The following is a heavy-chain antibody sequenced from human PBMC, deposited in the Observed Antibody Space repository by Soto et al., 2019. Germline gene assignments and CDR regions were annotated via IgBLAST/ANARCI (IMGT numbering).Heavy chain of an antibody. J-gene: IGHJ3*02. Sequence: EVQLVESGGDLVQPGRSLRLSCVASGFNLHDHAMHWVRQAPGKGLEWVSGIFWDGNRMDYADSVKGRFTSSRDNSKTIVYLEMNSLRPDDTAIYYCATWRLREHAYDIWGLGTTVTVSS. V-gene: IGHV3-9*01. D-gene: IGHD4-17*01. CDR3: ATWRLREHAYDI. CDR2: IFWDGNRM. CDR1: GFNLHDHA.